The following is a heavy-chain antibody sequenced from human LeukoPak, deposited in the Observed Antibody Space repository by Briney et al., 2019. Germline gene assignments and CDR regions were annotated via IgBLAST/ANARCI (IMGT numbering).Heavy chain of an antibody. D-gene: IGHD3-10*01. J-gene: IGHJ3*02. CDR3: ARVVVTMVRGVPTDAFDI. CDR1: GYTFTSYG. V-gene: IGHV1-18*01. Sequence: ASVKVSFKASGYTFTSYGISWVRQAPGQGLEWMGWISAYNGNTNYAQKLQGRVTMTTDTSTSTAYMELRSLRSDDTAVYYCARVVVTMVRGVPTDAFDIWGQGTMVTVSS. CDR2: ISAYNGNT.